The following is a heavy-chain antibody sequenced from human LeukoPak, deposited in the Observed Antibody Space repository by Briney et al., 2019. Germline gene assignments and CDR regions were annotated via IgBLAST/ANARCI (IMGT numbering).Heavy chain of an antibody. CDR1: GFTFSGSA. D-gene: IGHD4-17*01. CDR2: IRSKANSYAT. Sequence: GGSLRLSCAASGFTFSGSAMHWVRQASGKGLEWVGRIRSKANSYATAYAASVKGRFTISRDDSKNTAYLQMNSLKTEDTAVYYRTRLEGDYPHYFDYWGQGTLVTVSS. CDR3: TRLEGDYPHYFDY. V-gene: IGHV3-73*01. J-gene: IGHJ4*02.